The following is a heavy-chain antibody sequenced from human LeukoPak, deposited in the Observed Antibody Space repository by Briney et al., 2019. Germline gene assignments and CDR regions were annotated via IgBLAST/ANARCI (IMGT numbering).Heavy chain of an antibody. J-gene: IGHJ4*02. D-gene: IGHD3-22*01. Sequence: GGSLRLSCEASGFTFSDYGMTWVRHVPGRGLEWVANIKQDGSEKNYVDSVRGRFTISRDNTQNSLHLQMNSLRVEDTATYYCARSGYYSYYFEFWGQGTLVTVSS. CDR2: IKQDGSEK. CDR3: ARSGYYSYYFEF. V-gene: IGHV3-7*01. CDR1: GFTFSDYG.